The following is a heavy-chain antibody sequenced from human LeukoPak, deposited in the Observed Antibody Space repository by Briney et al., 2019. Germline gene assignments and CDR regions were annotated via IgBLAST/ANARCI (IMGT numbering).Heavy chain of an antibody. CDR2: IKSKTDGGTT. D-gene: IGHD3-22*01. J-gene: IGHJ4*02. Sequence: KPGGSLRLSCAASGFTFSNAWMSWVRQAPGKGLEWVGRIKSKTDGGTTDYAAPVKGRFTISRDDSKNTLYLQMNSLKTEDTAVYYCSGYYDSSGYYIRDYWGQGTLVTVSS. CDR3: SGYYDSSGYYIRDY. V-gene: IGHV3-15*01. CDR1: GFTFSNAW.